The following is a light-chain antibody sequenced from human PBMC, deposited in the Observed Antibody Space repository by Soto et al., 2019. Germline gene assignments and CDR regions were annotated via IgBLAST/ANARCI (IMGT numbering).Light chain of an antibody. CDR1: SSDVGLYNF. CDR3: ASYAGTTWV. J-gene: IGLJ3*02. CDR2: EVS. V-gene: IGLV2-8*01. Sequence: QSALTQPPSASGSPGQSVTISCTGTSSDVGLYNFVSWYQQHPGKAPKLMIFEVSKRPSGVPDRFSGSKSDNTASLTVSGLQAEDEADYYCASYAGTTWVFGGGTKLTVL.